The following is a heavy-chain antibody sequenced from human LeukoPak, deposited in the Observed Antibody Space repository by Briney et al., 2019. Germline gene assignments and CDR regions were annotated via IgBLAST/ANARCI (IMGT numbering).Heavy chain of an antibody. V-gene: IGHV3-15*01. CDR1: GFSFSNAW. D-gene: IGHD5-12*01. J-gene: IGHJ4*02. CDR2: IKSKTDGGTT. CDR3: TTLGSGYSSF. Sequence: GGALRLSCAASGFSFSNAWMSWVRQAPGKGLEWVGQIKSKTDGGTTDYAAPVKGRFTISRDDSKNTLYLQMNSLKTEDTAVYYCTTLGSGYSSFWGQGTLVTVSS.